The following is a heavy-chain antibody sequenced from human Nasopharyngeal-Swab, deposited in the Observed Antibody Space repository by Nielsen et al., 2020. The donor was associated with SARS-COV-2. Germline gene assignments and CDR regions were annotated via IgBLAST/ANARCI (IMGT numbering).Heavy chain of an antibody. CDR3: AKDILPGRYDRTYDAFDI. J-gene: IGHJ3*02. D-gene: IGHD3-22*01. CDR1: GFTFSNHA. Sequence: GASLQISCAASGFTFSNHAMSWVRQAPGKGLEWVSSTTDSGSSTYYADSVKGRFTISRDNSKNTLYLQMNSLRAEDTAVYYCAKDILPGRYDRTYDAFDIWGQGTMVTVSS. CDR2: TTDSGSST. V-gene: IGHV3-23*01.